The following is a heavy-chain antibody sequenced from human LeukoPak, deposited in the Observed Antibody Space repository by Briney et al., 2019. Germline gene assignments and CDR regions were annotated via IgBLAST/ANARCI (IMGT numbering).Heavy chain of an antibody. J-gene: IGHJ4*02. V-gene: IGHV3-33*06. CDR1: GFSFNTYV. CDR3: AKEAPGGYFDY. Sequence: GGSLRLPCVASGFSFNTYVMHWVRQGPGKGLEWVAVMWHDGTNKVYADSVQGRFSISRDNSKNTLYLQMNSLRAEDTAVYYCAKEAPGGYFDYCGQGTLVTVSS. D-gene: IGHD3-16*01. CDR2: MWHDGTNK.